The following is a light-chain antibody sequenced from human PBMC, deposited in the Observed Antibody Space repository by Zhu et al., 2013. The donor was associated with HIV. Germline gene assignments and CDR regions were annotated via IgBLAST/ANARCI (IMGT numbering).Light chain of an antibody. Sequence: GDRVTITCRASQGISRTLAWHQQKPGKAPKLLIYDASSLESGVPSRFSGSGSGTDFTLTISSLQPEDVATYYCQQFNNYPLTFGGGTKVEIK. V-gene: IGKV1D-13*01. CDR2: DAS. J-gene: IGKJ4*01. CDR1: QGISRT. CDR3: QQFNNYPLT.